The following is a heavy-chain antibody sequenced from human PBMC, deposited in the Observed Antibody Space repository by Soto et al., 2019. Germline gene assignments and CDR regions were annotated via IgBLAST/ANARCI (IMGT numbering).Heavy chain of an antibody. D-gene: IGHD6-19*01. Sequence: DQLVQSGAEVKKPGASVTVSCKASGYSFTNYGITWVRQAPGQGLEWMGWISGFNGNTHYAQKLQGRVTMTTDASTSTAYMELRSMRSEDTAVYYCARDRGVAPPVAGNTHYYYYMDVWGKGTTVTVSS. CDR2: ISGFNGNT. J-gene: IGHJ6*03. CDR3: ARDRGVAPPVAGNTHYYYYMDV. CDR1: GYSFTNYG. V-gene: IGHV1-18*01.